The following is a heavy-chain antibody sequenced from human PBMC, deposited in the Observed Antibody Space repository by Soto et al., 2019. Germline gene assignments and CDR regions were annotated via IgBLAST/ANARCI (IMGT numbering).Heavy chain of an antibody. CDR3: ASMPRGNSFGWFDY. D-gene: IGHD5-18*01. J-gene: IGHJ4*02. V-gene: IGHV4-59*01. Sequence: QVQLQESGPGLVKPSETLSLTCTVSGGSISSYYWSWIRQPPGKGLEWIGYIYHSGSTKYNPSHTRRVTIPMDSSSHQFSLKLSFVTAAETAIYCCASMPRGNSFGWFDYWGQGSLVTVSS. CDR2: IYHSGST. CDR1: GGSISSYY.